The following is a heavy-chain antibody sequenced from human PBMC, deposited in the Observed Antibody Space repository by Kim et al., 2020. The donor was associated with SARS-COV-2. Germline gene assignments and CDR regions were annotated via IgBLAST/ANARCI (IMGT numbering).Heavy chain of an antibody. CDR2: MNPNSGNT. Sequence: ASVKVSCKASGYTFTSYDINWVRQATGQGLEWMGWMNPNSGNTGYAQKFQGRVTMTRNTSISTAYMELSSLRSEDTAVYYCERPYYYDSSGYHPNAFDIWGQGTMVTVSS. CDR3: ERPYYYDSSGYHPNAFDI. J-gene: IGHJ3*02. D-gene: IGHD3-22*01. CDR1: GYTFTSYD. V-gene: IGHV1-8*01.